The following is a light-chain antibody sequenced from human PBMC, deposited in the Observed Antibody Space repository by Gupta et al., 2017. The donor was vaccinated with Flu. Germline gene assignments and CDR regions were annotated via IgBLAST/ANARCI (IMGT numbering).Light chain of an antibody. CDR3: QQSDNTPRT. J-gene: IGKJ1*01. CDR1: QTISTY. CDR2: AAS. Sequence: DIQMTQSPSSLSASVGDRVIINCRASQTISTYLNWYQQTPGKAPKLLIYAASTLQSGVPSRFSGSGSGTAFALTISGLRPEDFATYYCQQSDNTPRTFGQGTKVEVK. V-gene: IGKV1-39*01.